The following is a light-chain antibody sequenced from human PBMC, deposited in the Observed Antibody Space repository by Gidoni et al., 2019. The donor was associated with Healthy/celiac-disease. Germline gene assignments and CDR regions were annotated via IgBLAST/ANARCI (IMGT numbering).Light chain of an antibody. V-gene: IGKV4-1*01. J-gene: IGKJ1*01. CDR2: WAS. CDR1: QSVLYSSNNKNY. CDR3: QQYYSTPWT. Sequence: ILMTQPPASLAVSLGETATIYCKSSQSVLYSSNNKNYLAWYQQKPGQPPKLLIYWASTRESGVPDRFSGSGSGTDFTLTISSLQAEDVAVYYCQQYYSTPWTFGQGTKVEIK.